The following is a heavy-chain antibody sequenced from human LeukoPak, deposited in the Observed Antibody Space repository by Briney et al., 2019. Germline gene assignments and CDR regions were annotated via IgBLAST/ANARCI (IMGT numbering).Heavy chain of an antibody. V-gene: IGHV3-66*02. CDR1: GFTVSSNY. J-gene: IGHJ4*02. Sequence: GGSLRLSCAGSGFTVSSNYMSWVRQAPGKGLEWVSVIYSGGSTYYADSVKGRFTISRDNSKNTLCLQMNSLRAEDTAVYYCASTGYSSGWGVGVFFDYWGQGTLVTVSS. CDR3: ASTGYSSGWGVGVFFDY. D-gene: IGHD6-19*01. CDR2: IYSGGST.